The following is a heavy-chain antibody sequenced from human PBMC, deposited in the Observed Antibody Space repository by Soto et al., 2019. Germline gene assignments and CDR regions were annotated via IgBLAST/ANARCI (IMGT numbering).Heavy chain of an antibody. D-gene: IGHD1-26*01. CDR3: VRANKRSLSGSFGGTNSYYFAH. J-gene: IGHJ4*02. Sequence: VRLVESGGTLVQPGRSLRLSCAGSGFMFGDYAMHWVRQAPGKGREWVSGISWSSSSTAYADSVKGRFTISRDDAKNSLYLKMNSLRPEDTAFYYCVRANKRSLSGSFGGTNSYYFAHWGQGAMVSVSS. CDR1: GFMFGDYA. V-gene: IGHV3-9*01. CDR2: ISWSSSST.